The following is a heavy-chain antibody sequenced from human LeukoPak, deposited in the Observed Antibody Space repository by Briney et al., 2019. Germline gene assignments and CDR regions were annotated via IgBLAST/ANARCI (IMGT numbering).Heavy chain of an antibody. CDR2: IYYSGST. CDR1: GGSISSGGYY. CDR3: ARQNYYYDSSGLY. V-gene: IGHV4-31*03. Sequence: SETLSLTCTVSGGSISSGGYYWSWIRQHPGTGLEWIGYIYYSGSTYYNPSLKSRVTISVDTSKNQFSLKLSSVTAADTAVYYCARQNYYYDSSGLYWGQGTLVTVSS. J-gene: IGHJ4*02. D-gene: IGHD3-22*01.